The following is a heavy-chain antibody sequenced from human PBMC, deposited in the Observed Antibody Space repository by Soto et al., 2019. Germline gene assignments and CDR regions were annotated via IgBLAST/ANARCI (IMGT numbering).Heavy chain of an antibody. V-gene: IGHV5-10-1*01. D-gene: IGHD2-2*01. CDR2: IEPSESYN. Sequence: EVQLVQSGAEVKKPGESLRISCKGSGYSFTNYWISWVRQMPGKGLEWMGRIEPSESYNSYSPSFQGHVTNPTDKSISTAYLQWTRLKSSDTAMYYCARHPTQLPGYWYFDLWGRGTLVTVSS. J-gene: IGHJ2*01. CDR1: GYSFTNYW. CDR3: ARHPTQLPGYWYFDL.